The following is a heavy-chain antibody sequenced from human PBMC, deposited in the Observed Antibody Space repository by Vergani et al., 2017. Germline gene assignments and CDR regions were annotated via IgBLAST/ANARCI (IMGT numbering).Heavy chain of an antibody. CDR3: ARTGWDTVTPRGNLDY. J-gene: IGHJ4*02. Sequence: QVQLQQWGAGLLKPSETLSLTCAVYGGSFSGYYWSWIRQPPGKGLEWIGEINHSGSTNYNPSLKSRVTISVDTSKNQFSLKLSSVTAAETAVYYCARTGWDTVTPRGNLDYWGQGTLVTVSS. CDR1: GGSFSGYY. CDR2: INHSGST. V-gene: IGHV4-34*01. D-gene: IGHD4-17*01.